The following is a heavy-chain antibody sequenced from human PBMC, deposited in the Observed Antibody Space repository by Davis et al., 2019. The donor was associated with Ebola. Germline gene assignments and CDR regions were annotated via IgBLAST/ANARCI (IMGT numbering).Heavy chain of an antibody. Sequence: PGGSLRLSCAASGFIVSSNYMSWVRQAPGKGLEWVSVIYSGGSTYYADSVKGRFTISRDNSKNTLYLQMNSLRAEDTAVYYCAREVWSGYYPMGMDVWGKGTTVTVSS. CDR2: IYSGGST. D-gene: IGHD3-3*01. J-gene: IGHJ6*04. CDR3: AREVWSGYYPMGMDV. V-gene: IGHV3-53*01. CDR1: GFIVSSNY.